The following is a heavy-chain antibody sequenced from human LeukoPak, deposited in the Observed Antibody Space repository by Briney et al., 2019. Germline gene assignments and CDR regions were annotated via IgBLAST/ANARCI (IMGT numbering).Heavy chain of an antibody. V-gene: IGHV3-23*01. J-gene: IGHJ4*02. CDR1: GFTFSSYA. D-gene: IGHD3-10*01. CDR3: AKDRRESVRGVIYRVTYFDH. Sequence: GGSLRLSCPASGFTFSSYAMSWVRQAPGKGLGWVSAISGSGGSTCYADSVKGRFTISRDHSKNTLYLQMNSLRADDRAVYHCAKDRRESVRGVIYRVTYFDHWGQGPLVPVSS. CDR2: ISGSGGST.